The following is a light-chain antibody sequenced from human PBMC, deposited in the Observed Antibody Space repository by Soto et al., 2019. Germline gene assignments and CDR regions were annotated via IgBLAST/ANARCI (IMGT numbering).Light chain of an antibody. CDR1: SSDVGSYNL. Sequence: QSVLTQPASVSGSPGQSITISCTGTSSDVGSYNLVSWYQQHPGKAPKLMIYEVTKRPSGVSNRFSGSKSGNPASMTIYRLRAGDEADFYCCSYAGSSIFYVFGIGPRVTV. V-gene: IGLV2-23*02. J-gene: IGLJ1*01. CDR2: EVT. CDR3: CSYAGSSIFYV.